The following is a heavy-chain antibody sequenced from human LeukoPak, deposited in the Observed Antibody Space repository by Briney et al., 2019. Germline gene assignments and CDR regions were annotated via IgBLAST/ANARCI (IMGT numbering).Heavy chain of an antibody. D-gene: IGHD6-25*01. CDR2: IKSKTDGGTT. CDR1: GFTFSKAW. V-gene: IGHV3-15*01. J-gene: IGHJ4*02. Sequence: GGSLRLSCAASGFTFSKAWMSWVRQAPGKGLEWVGRIKSKTDGGTTDYAAPVKGRFTISRDGSKNTLYLQMNSLKTEDTAVYYCTTGDTAAAGDYWGQGTLVTVSS. CDR3: TTGDTAAAGDY.